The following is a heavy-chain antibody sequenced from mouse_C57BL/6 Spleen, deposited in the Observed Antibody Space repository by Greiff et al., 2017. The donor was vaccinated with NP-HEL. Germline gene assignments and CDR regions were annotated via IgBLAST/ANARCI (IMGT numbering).Heavy chain of an antibody. Sequence: VQLQQSGPELVKPGASVKISCKASGYSFTGYYMNWVKQSPEKSLEWIGEINPTTGGTTYNQKFKAKATLTVDISSSTAYMQLKSLTSENSAVYSSARCRLSFDYWGQGTTLTVSS. V-gene: IGHV1-42*01. CDR3: ARCRLSFDY. CDR1: GYSFTGYY. J-gene: IGHJ2*01. CDR2: INPTTGGT. D-gene: IGHD1-1*02.